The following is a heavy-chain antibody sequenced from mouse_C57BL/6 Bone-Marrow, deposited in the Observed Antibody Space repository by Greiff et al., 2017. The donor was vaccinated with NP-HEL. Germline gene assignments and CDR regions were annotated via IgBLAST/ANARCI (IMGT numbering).Heavy chain of an antibody. Sequence: SGPELVPPGASVKISCNASGYTFTDYYLNWVKQRPGQGLHWIGWIFPGSGSTYYNEKFTGKATLTVDKSSSTAYMLLSSLTSEDSAVYFCARESYYDYDEVWRDYWGQGTSVTVSS. CDR2: IFPGSGST. CDR3: ARESYYDYDEVWRDY. J-gene: IGHJ4*01. D-gene: IGHD2-4*01. CDR1: GYTFTDYY. V-gene: IGHV1-75*01.